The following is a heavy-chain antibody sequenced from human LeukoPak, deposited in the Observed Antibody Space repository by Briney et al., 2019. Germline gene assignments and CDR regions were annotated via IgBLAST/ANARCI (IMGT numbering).Heavy chain of an antibody. J-gene: IGHJ4*02. D-gene: IGHD5-18*01. CDR1: GFAVSSHY. V-gene: IGHV3-53*01. Sequence: GGSLRLSCAASGFAVSSHYMNWVRQAPGKGLEWVSVIYSDGSTYNADSVRGRLTISRDNSKNTLYLQMNSLIAEDTAVYYCARAMRGYSYILEQWGQGTLVTVSS. CDR3: ARAMRGYSYILEQ. CDR2: IYSDGST.